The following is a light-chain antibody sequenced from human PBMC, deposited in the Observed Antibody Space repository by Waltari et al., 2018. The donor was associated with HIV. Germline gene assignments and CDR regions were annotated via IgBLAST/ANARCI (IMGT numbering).Light chain of an antibody. J-gene: IGLJ2*01. CDR3: QSYDSSLNGVV. CDR1: CSNIRARYV. CDR2: GNS. Sequence: QSVPTQPRAASTAPGQRLSSSRHGTCSNIRARYVLPLYHQLPGPAPKRLLYGNSNRPSGVPDRFSGSKSGTSASLAIAGLQAEDEADYYCQSYDSSLNGVVFGGGTKLTVL. V-gene: IGLV1-40*01.